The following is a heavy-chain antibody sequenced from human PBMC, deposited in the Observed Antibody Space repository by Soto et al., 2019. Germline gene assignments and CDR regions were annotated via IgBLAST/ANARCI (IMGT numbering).Heavy chain of an antibody. J-gene: IGHJ1*01. V-gene: IGHV4-59*01. CDR1: GGSISSDF. Sequence: QVQLQESGPGMVKPSETLSRTCTVSGGSISSDFWSWIRQPPGKGLEWIGYISISGNTDYSPSLKSRATISADTSRNRFSLKLRSVNTADTAVYFCARGREDF. CDR2: ISISGNT. CDR3: ARGREDF.